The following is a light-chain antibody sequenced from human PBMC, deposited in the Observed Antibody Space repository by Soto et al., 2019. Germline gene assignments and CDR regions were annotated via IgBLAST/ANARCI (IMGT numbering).Light chain of an antibody. CDR1: QSISSY. J-gene: IGKJ3*01. Sequence: DIQMTQSPSPLSASVGDRVYITCRTSQSISSYLNWYQAKPGKAPKLLIYEASTLESGVPSRFSGSGSGTDFTLTTSSLQPEDSATYYCQQRYGSPPFTFGPGTRVDI. V-gene: IGKV1-39*01. CDR2: EAS. CDR3: QQRYGSPPFT.